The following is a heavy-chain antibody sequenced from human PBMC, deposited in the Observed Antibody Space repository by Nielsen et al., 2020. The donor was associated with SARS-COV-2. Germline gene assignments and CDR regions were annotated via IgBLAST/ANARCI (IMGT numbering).Heavy chain of an antibody. Sequence: GESLKISCAASGFTFSSYWMSWVRQAPGKGLEWVANIKQDGSEKYYVDSVKGRFTISRDNAKNSLYLQMNSLRAEDTALYYCAKDPSDGYSSSWYFDYWGQGTLVTVSS. V-gene: IGHV3-7*03. CDR3: AKDPSDGYSSSWYFDY. CDR2: IKQDGSEK. J-gene: IGHJ4*02. CDR1: GFTFSSYW. D-gene: IGHD6-13*01.